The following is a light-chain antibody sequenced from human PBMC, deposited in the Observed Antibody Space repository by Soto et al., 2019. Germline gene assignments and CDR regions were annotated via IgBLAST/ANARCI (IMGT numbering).Light chain of an antibody. CDR1: SSNIGSNT. V-gene: IGLV1-44*01. CDR3: AASDDCLKGLYV. Sequence: QSALTQPPSASGTPGQRVTISCSGSSSNIGSNTVSWYQQLPGTAPKLLIYSNNQRPSGVPDRFSGSKSGTSASLAISGLQSEDEADYYCAASDDCLKGLYVFGTGTMVTVL. J-gene: IGLJ1*01. CDR2: SNN.